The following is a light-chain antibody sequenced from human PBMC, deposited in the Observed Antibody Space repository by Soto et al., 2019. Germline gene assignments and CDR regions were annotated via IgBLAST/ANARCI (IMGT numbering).Light chain of an antibody. J-gene: IGKJ5*01. Sequence: EIVLTQSPGTLSLSPGEGATLSCRTSQSVSSSSLAWYQQKPGQAPRLLIYSASSRAPGIPDRFSGSGSETDFTLTISRLGPEDFAVYYCQQYGSSPITFGQGTRLEI. CDR2: SAS. CDR3: QQYGSSPIT. V-gene: IGKV3-20*01. CDR1: QSVSSSS.